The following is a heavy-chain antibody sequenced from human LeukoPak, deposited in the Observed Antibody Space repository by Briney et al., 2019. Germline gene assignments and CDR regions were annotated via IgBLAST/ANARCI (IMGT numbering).Heavy chain of an antibody. CDR2: ISSSSSYI. Sequence: RSGGSLRLSCAASGFTFSNHGMNWVRQAPGKGLEWVSSISSSSSYIYYADSVKGRFTISRDNAKNSLYLQMNSLRVEDTAVYYCARAPTFSGWFDYWGQGTLVTVSS. D-gene: IGHD6-19*01. J-gene: IGHJ4*02. CDR3: ARAPTFSGWFDY. V-gene: IGHV3-21*01. CDR1: GFTFSNHG.